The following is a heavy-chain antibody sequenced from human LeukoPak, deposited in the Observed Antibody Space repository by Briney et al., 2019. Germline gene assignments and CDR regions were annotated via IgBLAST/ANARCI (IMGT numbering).Heavy chain of an antibody. Sequence: ASVKVSCKASGGTFSSYAICWVRQAPGQGLEWMGRIIPILGIANYAQKFQGRVTITADKSTSTAYMELSSLRSEDTAVYYCALPGIAVAGTLPWFDPWGQGTLVTVSS. CDR1: GGTFSSYA. CDR3: ALPGIAVAGTLPWFDP. D-gene: IGHD6-19*01. V-gene: IGHV1-69*04. J-gene: IGHJ5*02. CDR2: IIPILGIA.